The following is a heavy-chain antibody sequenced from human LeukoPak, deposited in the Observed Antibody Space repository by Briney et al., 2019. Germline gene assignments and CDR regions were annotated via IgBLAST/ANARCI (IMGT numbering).Heavy chain of an antibody. Sequence: GGSLRLSCAASGFTFSSYAMSWVRQAPGKGLEWVSAISGSGGSTYYADSVKGRFTISRDNSKNTLYLQMNSLRAEDTAVYYCAKGLINYYDSSGLDYWGQGTLVTVSS. V-gene: IGHV3-23*01. CDR2: ISGSGGST. D-gene: IGHD3-22*01. CDR3: AKGLINYYDSSGLDY. J-gene: IGHJ4*02. CDR1: GFTFSSYA.